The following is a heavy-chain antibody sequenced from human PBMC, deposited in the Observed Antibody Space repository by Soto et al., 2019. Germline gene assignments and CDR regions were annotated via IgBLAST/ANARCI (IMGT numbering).Heavy chain of an antibody. CDR2: IKEDGSEK. V-gene: IGHV3-7*01. CDR1: GFTFGSYW. D-gene: IGHD4-4*01. Sequence: GVSLRFSCAGSGFTFGSYWMTWVRQAPGKGLEWVANIKEDGSEKYYGDSLKGRFTISRDNAKNSSYLQMNSLRADDTGVYYCARDVWSSQRLQYSSYGMDFSGQGPSVTVS. CDR3: ARDVWSSQRLQYSSYGMDF. J-gene: IGHJ6*02.